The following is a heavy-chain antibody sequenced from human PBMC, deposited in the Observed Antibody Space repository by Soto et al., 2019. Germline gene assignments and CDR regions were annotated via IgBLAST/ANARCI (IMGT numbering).Heavy chain of an antibody. CDR1: GFTFSSYG. CDR2: IWYDGSNK. D-gene: IGHD6-19*01. CDR3: ASSTVAGTFPYYGMDV. V-gene: IGHV3-33*01. J-gene: IGHJ6*02. Sequence: QVQLVESGGGVVQPGRSLRLSCAASGFTFSSYGMHWVRQAPGKGLEWGAVIWYDGSNKYYADSVKGRFTISRDNSKNTLYLQMNSLRAEDTAVYYCASSTVAGTFPYYGMDVWGQGTTVTVSS.